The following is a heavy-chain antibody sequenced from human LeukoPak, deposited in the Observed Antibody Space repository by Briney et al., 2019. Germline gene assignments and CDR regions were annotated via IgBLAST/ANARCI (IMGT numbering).Heavy chain of an antibody. J-gene: IGHJ4*02. CDR1: GGSFSGYY. Sequence: SETLSLTCAVYGGSFSGYYWSWIRQPPGKGLEWIGEINHSGRTNYNPSLKSRVTISVDTSKNQFSLKLSSVTAADTAVYYCARQNYGAAPLRYWGQGTLVTVST. CDR3: ARQNYGAAPLRY. V-gene: IGHV4-34*01. D-gene: IGHD4/OR15-4a*01. CDR2: INHSGRT.